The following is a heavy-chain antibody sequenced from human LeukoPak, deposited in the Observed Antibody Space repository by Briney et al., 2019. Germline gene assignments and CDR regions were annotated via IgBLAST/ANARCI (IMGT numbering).Heavy chain of an antibody. D-gene: IGHD3-10*01. J-gene: IGHJ6*03. CDR1: GFTFSSYA. V-gene: IGHV3-30*01. CDR2: ISHDGSNK. CDR3: ARDLGYYYYMDV. Sequence: GGSLRLSCAASGFTFSSYAMHWVRQAPGKGLEWVAVISHDGSNKYYADSVKGRFTISRDNSKNTLYLQMNSLRAEDTAVYYCARDLGYYYYMDVWGKGTTVTVSS.